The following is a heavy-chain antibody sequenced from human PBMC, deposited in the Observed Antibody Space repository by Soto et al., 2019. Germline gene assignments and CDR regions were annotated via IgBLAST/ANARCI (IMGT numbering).Heavy chain of an antibody. J-gene: IGHJ4*02. Sequence: GGSLRLSCAASGFIFKMYWMHWVRQSPGKGLVWISRIYNDGSYTDYADSVKGRFTISRNNVNDTLYLQMNNLRAEDSGLYYCTRGPRPISTGTGAYWGQGTQVTVSS. V-gene: IGHV3-74*01. CDR1: GFIFKMYW. CDR3: TRGPRPISTGTGAY. D-gene: IGHD3-10*01. CDR2: IYNDGSYT.